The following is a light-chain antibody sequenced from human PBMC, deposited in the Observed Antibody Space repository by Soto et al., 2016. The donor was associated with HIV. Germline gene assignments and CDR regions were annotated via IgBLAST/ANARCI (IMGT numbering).Light chain of an antibody. V-gene: IGKV2-30*02. CDR1: QSLVHSDGNTY. Sequence: DVVMTQSPLSLPVTLGQPASISCRSSQSLVHSDGNTYLNWFQQRPGQSPRRLIYKVSNRDSGVPDRFSGSGSGTDFTPKISRVEAEDVGVYYCMQGTHWLTFGGGTKVEIK. CDR2: KVS. J-gene: IGKJ4*01. CDR3: MQGTHWLT.